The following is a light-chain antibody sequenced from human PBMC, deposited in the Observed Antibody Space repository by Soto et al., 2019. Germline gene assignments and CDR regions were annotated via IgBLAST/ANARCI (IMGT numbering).Light chain of an antibody. CDR1: QSVNIY. CDR2: DAS. J-gene: IGKJ4*01. V-gene: IGKV3-11*01. Sequence: VVLTQSPVTLSLSPGVRATLSCRASQSVNIYLAWYQHKPGQAPRLLIYDASKRAPGIPARFSGIGSGTDCTLTISSLEPEDFAVYYCQQRGDWPPSLTFGGGTEVEI. CDR3: QQRGDWPPSLT.